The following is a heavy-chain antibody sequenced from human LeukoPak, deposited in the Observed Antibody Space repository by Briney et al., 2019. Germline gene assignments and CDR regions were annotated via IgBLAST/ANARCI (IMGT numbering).Heavy chain of an antibody. D-gene: IGHD1-14*01. Sequence: PGGSLRLSCAASGFTFSSYAVSWVRQAPGKGLEWVGFIRSKAYGGTTEYAASVKGRFTISRDDSKSIAYLQMNSLKTEDTAVYYCTSSPTTGDAFDMWGQGTKVTVSP. CDR3: TSSPTTGDAFDM. CDR1: GFTFSSYA. J-gene: IGHJ3*02. V-gene: IGHV3-49*04. CDR2: IRSKAYGGTT.